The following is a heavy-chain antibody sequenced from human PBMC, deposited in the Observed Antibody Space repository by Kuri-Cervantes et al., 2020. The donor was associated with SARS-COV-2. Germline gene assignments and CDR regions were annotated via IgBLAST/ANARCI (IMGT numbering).Heavy chain of an antibody. V-gene: IGHV3-33*01. J-gene: IGHJ6*02. D-gene: IGHD3-3*01. CDR2: IWYDGSNK. Sequence: GESLKISCAASGFTFSSYGMHWVRQAPGKGLEWVAVIWYDGSNKYYADSVKGRFTISRDNSKNTLYLQMNSLRAEDTAVYYCARQPHYDLCFMDVWGQGTTVTVSS. CDR1: GFTFSSYG. CDR3: ARQPHYDLCFMDV.